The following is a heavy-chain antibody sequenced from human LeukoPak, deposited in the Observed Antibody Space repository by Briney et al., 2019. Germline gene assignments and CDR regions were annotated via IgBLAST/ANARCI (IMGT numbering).Heavy chain of an antibody. CDR1: GDSISSADYY. CDR2: IYTSGST. J-gene: IGHJ4*02. D-gene: IGHD3-22*01. CDR3: ARESDLSHYDRTDY. V-gene: IGHV4-61*02. Sequence: SQTLSLTCTVSGDSISSADYYWSWIRQPAGKGLEWIGRIYTSGSTNYNPTLKSQVTISADTSKNQFFLKLSSVTAADTAVYYCARESDLSHYDRTDYWGQGTLVTVSS.